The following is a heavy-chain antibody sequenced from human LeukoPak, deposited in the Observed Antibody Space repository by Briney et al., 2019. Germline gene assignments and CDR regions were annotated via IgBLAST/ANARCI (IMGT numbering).Heavy chain of an antibody. D-gene: IGHD2/OR15-2a*01. Sequence: GGSLRLSCAASGNSWMHWVRQVPGKGLVWVSHINSDGSWTSYADPVKGRFTISKDNAKNTVYLQMNSLRAEDTAVYYCVSFYETYWGRGTLVTVSS. V-gene: IGHV3-74*01. J-gene: IGHJ4*02. CDR3: VSFYETY. CDR2: INSDGSWT. CDR1: GNSW.